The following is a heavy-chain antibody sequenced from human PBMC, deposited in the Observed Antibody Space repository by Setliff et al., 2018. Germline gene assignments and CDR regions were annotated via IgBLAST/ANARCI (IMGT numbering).Heavy chain of an antibody. CDR3: VKEGIAATGTAFDI. Sequence: GGSLRLSCAASGFTFSSYRMHWVRQAPGKGLEWVAVIWDDGGNKYHADSVKGRFTISRDNSKNTLYLQMNSLRPEDTAVYYCVKEGIAATGTAFDIWGRGTMVTVSS. J-gene: IGHJ3*02. CDR2: IWDDGGNK. D-gene: IGHD6-13*01. V-gene: IGHV3-30*02. CDR1: GFTFSSYR.